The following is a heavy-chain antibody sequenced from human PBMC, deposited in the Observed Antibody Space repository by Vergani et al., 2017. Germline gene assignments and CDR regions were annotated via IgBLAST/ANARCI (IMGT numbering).Heavy chain of an antibody. CDR3: ARGDYNDGYYYGMDV. CDR2: ISWDGGST. J-gene: IGHJ6*02. V-gene: IGHV3-43*01. D-gene: IGHD4-11*01. CDR1: GFTFDDYT. Sequence: EVQLVESGGVVVQPGGSLRLSCAASGFTFDDYTMHWVRHAPGKGLEWVSLISWDGGSTYYADSVKGRFTISRDNSKNSLYLQMNSLRTEDTALYYCARGDYNDGYYYGMDVWGQGTTVTVSS.